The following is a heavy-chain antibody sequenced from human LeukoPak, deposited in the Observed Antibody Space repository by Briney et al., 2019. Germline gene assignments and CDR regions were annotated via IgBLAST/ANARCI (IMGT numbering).Heavy chain of an antibody. CDR3: AREPVRSGYYDNDY. CDR2: INPNSGGT. J-gene: IGHJ4*02. CDR1: GYTFTGYY. Sequence: RASVKVSCKASGYTFTGYYMHWVRQAPGQGLEWMGWINPNSGGTNYAQKFQGRVTMTRDTSISTAYMELSSLRSDDTAVYYCAREPVRSGYYDNDYWGEGTLVTVSS. D-gene: IGHD3-22*01. V-gene: IGHV1-2*02.